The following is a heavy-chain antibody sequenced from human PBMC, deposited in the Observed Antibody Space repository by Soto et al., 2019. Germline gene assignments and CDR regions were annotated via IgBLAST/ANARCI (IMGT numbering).Heavy chain of an antibody. V-gene: IGHV1-2*04. CDR2: INPNSGGT. D-gene: IGHD1-26*01. CDR3: ARDSKGATHDAFDI. Sequence: ASVKVSCKAPGYTFTGYYMHWVRQAPGQGLEWIGWINPNSGGTNYAQKFQGWVTMTRDTSISTAYMELSRLRSDDTAVYYCARDSKGATHDAFDIWGQGTMVTVSS. J-gene: IGHJ3*02. CDR1: GYTFTGYY.